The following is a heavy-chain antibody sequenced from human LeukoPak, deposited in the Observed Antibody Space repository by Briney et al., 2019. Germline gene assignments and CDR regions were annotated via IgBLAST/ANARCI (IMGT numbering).Heavy chain of an antibody. J-gene: IGHJ4*02. V-gene: IGHV1-18*01. CDR1: GYTLTSYG. D-gene: IGHD4-17*01. CDR3: ARGAYGDK. CDR2: ISTQSGNT. Sequence: GASVKVACKASGYTLTSYGINWMRQAPGQGLEWVGWISTQSGNTNYAQKVQGRLTLTTDRSTNTAYRELRSLRSDDTAVYYCARGAYGDKWGQGTMVTVSS.